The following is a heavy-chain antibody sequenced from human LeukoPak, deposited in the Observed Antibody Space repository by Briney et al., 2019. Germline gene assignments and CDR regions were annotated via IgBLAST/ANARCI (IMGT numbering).Heavy chain of an antibody. CDR3: AREGPAVAGIDAFDI. D-gene: IGHD6-19*01. Sequence: ASVKVSCKASGGTFSSYAISWVRQAPGQGLEWMGGIIPIFGTANYAQEFQGRVTITADESTSTAYMELSSLRSEDTAVYYCAREGPAVAGIDAFDIWGQGTMVTVSS. J-gene: IGHJ3*02. CDR2: IIPIFGTA. CDR1: GGTFSSYA. V-gene: IGHV1-69*13.